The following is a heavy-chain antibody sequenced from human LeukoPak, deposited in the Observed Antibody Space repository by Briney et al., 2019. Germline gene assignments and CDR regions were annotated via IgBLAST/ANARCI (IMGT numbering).Heavy chain of an antibody. CDR2: IYTSGST. CDR3: ARTTEDCSSTSCYQYWFDP. V-gene: IGHV4-4*07. J-gene: IGHJ5*02. D-gene: IGHD2-2*01. CDR1: GGSISSCY. Sequence: SETLSLTCTVSGGSISSCYWSWIRQPAGKGLEWIGRIYTSGSTNYNPSLKSRVTMSVDTSKNQFSLKLSSVTAADTAVYYCARTTEDCSSTSCYQYWFDPWGQGTLVTVSS.